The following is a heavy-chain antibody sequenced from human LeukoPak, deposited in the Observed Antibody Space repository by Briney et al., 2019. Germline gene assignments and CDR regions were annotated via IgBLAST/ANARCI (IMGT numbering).Heavy chain of an antibody. D-gene: IGHD3-22*01. CDR2: INSDGSSA. Sequence: GGSLRLSCAASGFTFSSYWMHWVRQVPGKGLVWASRINSDGSSASYADSVKGRFTISRDNAKNTLYLQMNSLTVEDTAVNYCARTKDYYDSSGCFDYWGQGTLVTVSS. CDR3: ARTKDYYDSSGCFDY. CDR1: GFTFSSYW. J-gene: IGHJ4*02. V-gene: IGHV3-74*01.